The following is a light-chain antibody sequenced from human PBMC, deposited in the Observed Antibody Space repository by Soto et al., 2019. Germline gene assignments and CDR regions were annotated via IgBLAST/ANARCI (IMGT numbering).Light chain of an antibody. Sequence: EIVMTQSPATLSVSPGERVTLSCRASQRIRSSLAWYQQKPGQAPRLLIYGASSRATDIPDRFSGSGSGTEFTLTISSLQSEDFAVYYCQQYNNWPPYTFGQGTKLEIK. J-gene: IGKJ2*01. V-gene: IGKV3-15*01. CDR3: QQYNNWPPYT. CDR2: GAS. CDR1: QRIRSS.